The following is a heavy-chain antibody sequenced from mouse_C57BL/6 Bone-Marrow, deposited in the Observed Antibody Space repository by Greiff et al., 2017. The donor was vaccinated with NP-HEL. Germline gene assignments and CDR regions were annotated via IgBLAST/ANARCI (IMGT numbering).Heavy chain of an antibody. J-gene: IGHJ3*01. V-gene: IGHV5-6*01. CDR1: GFTFSGYG. CDR3: ASPYDYDVAWFAY. CDR2: ISSGGSYT. Sequence: EVMLVESGGDLVKPGGSLKLSCAASGFTFSGYGMSWVRQTPDKRLEWVATISSGGSYTYYPDRVKGRFTISRDNAKNTLYLQMSSLKSEDTAMYYCASPYDYDVAWFAYWGQGTLVTVSA. D-gene: IGHD2-4*01.